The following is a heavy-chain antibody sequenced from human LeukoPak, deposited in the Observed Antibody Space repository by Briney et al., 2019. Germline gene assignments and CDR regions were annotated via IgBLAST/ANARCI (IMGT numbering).Heavy chain of an antibody. J-gene: IGHJ2*01. Sequence: SETLSLTCTVSGGSISSDYWSWIRQPPGKGLEWIGYIYYSGSTNYNPSLKSRVTISVDTSKNQFSLKLSSVTAADTAVYYCARVHSSGWYDDWYFDLWGRGTLVTVSS. CDR1: GGSISSDY. V-gene: IGHV4-59*01. D-gene: IGHD6-19*01. CDR3: ARVHSSGWYDDWYFDL. CDR2: IYYSGST.